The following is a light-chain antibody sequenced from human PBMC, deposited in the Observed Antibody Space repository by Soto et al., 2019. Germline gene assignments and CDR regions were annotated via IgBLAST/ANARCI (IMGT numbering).Light chain of an antibody. Sequence: DIQMTQSPSSLSASVGDRVTITCRASQAISNYLAWYQQKPGKVPTLLIYAASTLQSGVPARFSGSGSGTDFTLTISSLQPEDAATYCCQKFTAVPTFGGGTKVEI. CDR1: QAISNY. CDR2: AAS. CDR3: QKFTAVPT. J-gene: IGKJ4*01. V-gene: IGKV1-27*01.